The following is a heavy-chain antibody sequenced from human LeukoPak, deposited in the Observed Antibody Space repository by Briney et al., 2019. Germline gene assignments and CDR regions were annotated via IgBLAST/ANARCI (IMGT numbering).Heavy chain of an antibody. J-gene: IGHJ6*03. CDR2: ISSNGGST. V-gene: IGHV3-64*01. CDR1: GFTFSSYA. Sequence: GGSLRLSCAASGFTFSSYAMHWVRQAPGKGLEYVSAISSNGGSTYYANSVKGRFTISRDNSKNTLYLQMGSLRAEDMAVYYCARGGVAVAGYYYYYYMDVWGKGTTVTVSS. CDR3: ARGGVAVAGYYYYYYMDV. D-gene: IGHD6-19*01.